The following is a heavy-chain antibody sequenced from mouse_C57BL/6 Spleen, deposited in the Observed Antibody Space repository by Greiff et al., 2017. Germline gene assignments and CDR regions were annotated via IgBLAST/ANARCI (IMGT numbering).Heavy chain of an antibody. CDR2: IYPGDGDT. D-gene: IGHD1-1*01. CDR1: GYAFSSYW. V-gene: IGHV1-80*01. Sequence: VQLQQSGAELVKPGASVKISCKASGYAFSSYWMNWVKQRPGKGLEWIGQIYPGDGDTNYNGKFKGKATLTADKSSSTAYMQLSSLTSEDSAVYFCARSRYYYGSRYYLDYWGQGTTLTVSS. J-gene: IGHJ2*01. CDR3: ARSRYYYGSRYYLDY.